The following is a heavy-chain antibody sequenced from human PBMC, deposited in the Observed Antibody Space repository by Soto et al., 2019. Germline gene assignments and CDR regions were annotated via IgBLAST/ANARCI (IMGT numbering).Heavy chain of an antibody. J-gene: IGHJ5*02. CDR2: ISYDGSNK. CDR1: GFTFSSYA. V-gene: IGHV3-30-3*01. CDR3: ASHDYGDWDP. D-gene: IGHD4-17*01. Sequence: QVQLVESGGGVVQPGRSLRLSCAASGFTFSSYAMHWVRQAPGKGLEWVAVISYDGSNKYYADSVKGRFTISRDNSKNTLYLQMNSRRAEDTAVYYCASHDYGDWDPWGQGNLVTVSS.